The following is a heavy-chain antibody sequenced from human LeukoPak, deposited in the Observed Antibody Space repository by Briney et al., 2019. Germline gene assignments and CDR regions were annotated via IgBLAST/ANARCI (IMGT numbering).Heavy chain of an antibody. CDR2: ITPSGGAT. J-gene: IGHJ4*02. CDR3: ARYCSGGGCYSGFDF. V-gene: IGHV3-23*01. D-gene: IGHD2-15*01. Sequence: GGSLRLSCAASEFTFSSYAMSWVRRAPGKGLEWVSTITPSGGATYYADSVKGRFTISRDISKNTLFLQMNSLRADDTAIYYCARYCSGGGCYSGFDFWGQGTLVTVSS. CDR1: EFTFSSYA.